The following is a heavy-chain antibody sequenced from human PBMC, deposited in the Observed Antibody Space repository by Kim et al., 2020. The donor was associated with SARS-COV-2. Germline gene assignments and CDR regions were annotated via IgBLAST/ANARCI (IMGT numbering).Heavy chain of an antibody. V-gene: IGHV3-21*01. J-gene: IGHJ4*02. CDR2: ISSSSSYI. CDR3: ARDSVVVPAAKSDY. Sequence: GGSLRLSCAASGFTFSSYSMNWVRQAPGKGLEWVSSISSSSSYIYYADSVKGRFTISRDNAKNSLYLQMNSLRAEDTAVYYCARDSVVVPAAKSDYWGQGTLVTVSS. CDR1: GFTFSSYS. D-gene: IGHD2-2*01.